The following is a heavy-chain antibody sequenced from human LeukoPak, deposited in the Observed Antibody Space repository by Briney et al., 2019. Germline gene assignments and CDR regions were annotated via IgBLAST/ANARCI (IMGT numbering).Heavy chain of an antibody. D-gene: IGHD3-22*01. CDR3: ARFGSSGAFDI. CDR2: ISYDGSKM. V-gene: IGHV3-30-3*01. CDR1: GFTFSSHP. Sequence: RTGGSLRLSCAASGFTFSSHPLHWVRQAPGKGLEWVTLISYDGSKMYYADSVKGRFTISRDNSKNTLYLQMNSLRAEDTAVYYCARFGSSGAFDIWGQGTMVTVSS. J-gene: IGHJ3*02.